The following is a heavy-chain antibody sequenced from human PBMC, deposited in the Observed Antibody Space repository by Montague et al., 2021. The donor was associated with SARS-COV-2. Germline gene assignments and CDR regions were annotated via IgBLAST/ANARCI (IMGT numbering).Heavy chain of an antibody. D-gene: IGHD3-9*01. J-gene: IGHJ6*03. Sequence: SETLSLTCTVSGGSISSYYWSWIRQPPGKGLEWIGYIYYSGSTNCNPSLKSRVTISVDTSKNQFSLKLSSVTAADTAVYYCARDSRTDFDWLFPDNGSYYYYMDVWGKGTTVTVSS. CDR1: GGSISSYY. CDR3: ARDSRTDFDWLFPDNGSYYYYMDV. CDR2: IYYSGST. V-gene: IGHV4-59*12.